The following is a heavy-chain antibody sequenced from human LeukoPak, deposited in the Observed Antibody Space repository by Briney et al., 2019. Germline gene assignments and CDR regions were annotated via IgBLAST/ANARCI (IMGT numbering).Heavy chain of an antibody. J-gene: IGHJ4*02. CDR2: IYYSGST. Sequence: SETMSLTCTVSGGSISSYYWSWIRQPPGKGLEWIGYIYYSGSTNYNPSLKSRVTISVDTSKNQSSLKLSSVTAADTAVYYCARWAVAIDYWGQGTLVTVSS. D-gene: IGHD6-19*01. V-gene: IGHV4-59*08. CDR1: GGSISSYY. CDR3: ARWAVAIDY.